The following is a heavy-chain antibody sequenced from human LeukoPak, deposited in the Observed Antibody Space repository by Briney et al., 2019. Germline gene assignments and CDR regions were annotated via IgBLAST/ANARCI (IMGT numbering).Heavy chain of an antibody. Sequence: GGSLRLSCAASGFTFSSYGMHWVRQAPGKGLEWVAVIWYDGSNKYYADSVKGRFTISRDNSKNTLYLQMNSLRAEDTAVYYCAKTSGYPFPYDYWGQGTLVTVSS. J-gene: IGHJ4*02. CDR2: IWYDGSNK. CDR1: GFTFSSYG. CDR3: AKTSGYPFPYDY. V-gene: IGHV3-33*06. D-gene: IGHD3-3*01.